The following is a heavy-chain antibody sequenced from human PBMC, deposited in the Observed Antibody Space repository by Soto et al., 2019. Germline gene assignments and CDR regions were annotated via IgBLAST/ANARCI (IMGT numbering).Heavy chain of an antibody. Sequence: SSVALMIIRQAPGNGLECVSGIYGSGRSIAYADSVKGRFTISRDNSKNTVYLQMTDLRADDTAIYYCAKDAVYNNCLWIMVHWGRGTQVSVSS. V-gene: IGHV3-23*05. CDR3: AKDAVYNNCLWIMVH. CDR2: IYGSGRSI. J-gene: IGHJ4*02. D-gene: IGHD3-10*01. CDR1: SSVA.